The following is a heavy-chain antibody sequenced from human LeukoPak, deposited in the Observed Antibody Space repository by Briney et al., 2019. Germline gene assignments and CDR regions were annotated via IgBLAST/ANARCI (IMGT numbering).Heavy chain of an antibody. CDR2: ISAYNGNT. Sequence: ASVKVACKASGYTFTSYGISWVRQAPGQGLEWMGWISAYNGNTNYTQKLQGRVTMTTDTSTSTAYMELRSLRSDDTAVYYCARDKQSGLRYFDWLFPSSDWGQGTLVTVSS. CDR1: GYTFTSYG. D-gene: IGHD3-9*01. CDR3: ARDKQSGLRYFDWLFPSSD. V-gene: IGHV1-18*01. J-gene: IGHJ4*02.